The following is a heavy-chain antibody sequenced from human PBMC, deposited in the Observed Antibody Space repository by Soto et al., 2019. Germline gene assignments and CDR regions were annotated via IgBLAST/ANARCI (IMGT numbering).Heavy chain of an antibody. CDR2: ISGSGGST. Sequence: EVQLLESGGGLVQPGGSLRLSCAASGFTFSSYAMSWVRQAPGKGLEWVSAISGSGGSTYYADSVKGRFTISRDNSKNTLYLQMNSLRAEDTAVYYCARQPGYCSGGSCYGDHYYYYGMDVWGQGTTVTVSS. CDR3: ARQPGYCSGGSCYGDHYYYYGMDV. CDR1: GFTFSSYA. V-gene: IGHV3-23*01. D-gene: IGHD2-15*01. J-gene: IGHJ6*02.